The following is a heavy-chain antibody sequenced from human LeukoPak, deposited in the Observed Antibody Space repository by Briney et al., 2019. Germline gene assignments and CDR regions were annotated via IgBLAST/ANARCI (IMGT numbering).Heavy chain of an antibody. D-gene: IGHD6-19*01. V-gene: IGHV4-34*01. CDR2: INHSGST. Sequence: PSETLSLTCAVYGGSFSGYYWSWIRQPPGKGLEWIGEINHSGSTNYNPSLKSRVTISVDTSKNQFSLKLSSVTAADTAVYYCARSSGWYYYYYYMDVWGKGTTVTVSS. J-gene: IGHJ6*03. CDR1: GGSFSGYY. CDR3: ARSSGWYYYYYYMDV.